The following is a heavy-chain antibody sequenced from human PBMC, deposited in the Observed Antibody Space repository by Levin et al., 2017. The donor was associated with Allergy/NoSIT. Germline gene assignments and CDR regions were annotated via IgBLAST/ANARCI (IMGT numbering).Heavy chain of an antibody. CDR1: GFTFSSYS. Sequence: GGSLRLSCAASGFTFSSYSMNWVRQAPGKGLEWVSSISSSSSYIYYADSVKGRFTISRDNAKNSLYLQMNSLRAEDTAVYYCARPFRGKLFPFDYWGQGTLVTVSS. CDR3: ARPFRGKLFPFDY. D-gene: IGHD2/OR15-2a*01. J-gene: IGHJ4*02. V-gene: IGHV3-21*01. CDR2: ISSSSSYI.